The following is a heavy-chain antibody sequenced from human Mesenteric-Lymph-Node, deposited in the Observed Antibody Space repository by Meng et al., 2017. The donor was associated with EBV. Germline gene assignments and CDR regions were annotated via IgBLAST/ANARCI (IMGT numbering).Heavy chain of an antibody. D-gene: IGHD5-24*01. V-gene: IGHV4-39*01. CDR2: VYHSGDT. J-gene: IGHJ4*01. CDR1: VAPLSGSDYY. Sequence: QLQRAGPGLMKPSETLSLTCTVSVAPLSGSDYYWRWIRQPPVKGMEWIGSVYHSGDTYHNPSLKSRLTISVDTSKNQFSLKVISVTAADTAVYYCARRGGGYILDDWGHGTLVTVSS. CDR3: ARRGGGYILDD.